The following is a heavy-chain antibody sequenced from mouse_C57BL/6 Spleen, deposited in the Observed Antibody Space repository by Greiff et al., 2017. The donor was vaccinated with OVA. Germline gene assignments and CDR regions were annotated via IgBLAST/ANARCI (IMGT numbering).Heavy chain of an antibody. CDR3: ARSLFYDNYAMDY. Sequence: QVQLQQSGPGLVAPSQSLSITCTVSGFSLTSYAISWVRQPPGKGLEWLGVIWTGGGTNYNSALKSRLSISKDNSKSQVFLKMNSLQTDDTARYYCARSLFYDNYAMDYWGQGTSVTVSS. CDR2: IWTGGGT. CDR1: GFSLTSYA. V-gene: IGHV2-9-1*01. D-gene: IGHD2-3*01. J-gene: IGHJ4*01.